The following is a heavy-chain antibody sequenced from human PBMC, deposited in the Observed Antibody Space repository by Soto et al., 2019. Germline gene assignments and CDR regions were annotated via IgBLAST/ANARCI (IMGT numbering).Heavy chain of an antibody. CDR1: GFTFSNYA. CDR3: ARSIYSNDLTRQNY. V-gene: IGHV3-30-3*01. CDR2: ISYDGSNK. J-gene: IGHJ4*02. Sequence: PGGSLRLSCAASGFTFSNYAMHWVRQAPGKGLEWVAVISYDGSNKYYADSVKGRFTISGDNSKNTLYLQMNSLRAEDTAVYYCARSIYSNDLTRQNYWGQGTLVTVSS. D-gene: IGHD4-4*01.